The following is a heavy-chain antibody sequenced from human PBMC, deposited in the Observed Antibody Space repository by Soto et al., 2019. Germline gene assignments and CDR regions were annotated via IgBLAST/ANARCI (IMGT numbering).Heavy chain of an antibody. CDR3: ARDYSSSSGGFDY. Sequence: QVQLAESGGGVVQPGRSLRLSCAASGFTFSSYGMHWVRQAPGKGLEWVAVIWYDGSHKYYADSVKGRFTISRDNSKNTLYLQMNSRSAEDTAVYYCARDYSSSSGGFDYWGQGALVTVPA. J-gene: IGHJ4*02. CDR2: IWYDGSHK. CDR1: GFTFSSYG. V-gene: IGHV3-33*01. D-gene: IGHD6-6*01.